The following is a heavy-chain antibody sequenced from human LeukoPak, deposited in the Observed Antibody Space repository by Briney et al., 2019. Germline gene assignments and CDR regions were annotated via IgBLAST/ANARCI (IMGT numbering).Heavy chain of an antibody. CDR1: GGSFSGYY. Sequence: SETLSLTCAVYGGSFSGYYWSCIRQPPGKGLEWIGEINHSGRTNYNPSLKSRVTISVDTSKNQFSLKLSSVTAADTAVYYCARVTAYYYDSSGYYGWFDPWGQGTLVTVSS. V-gene: IGHV4-34*01. CDR2: INHSGRT. D-gene: IGHD3-22*01. CDR3: ARVTAYYYDSSGYYGWFDP. J-gene: IGHJ5*02.